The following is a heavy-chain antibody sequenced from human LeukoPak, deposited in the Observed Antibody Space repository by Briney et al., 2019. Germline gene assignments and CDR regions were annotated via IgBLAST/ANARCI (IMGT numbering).Heavy chain of an antibody. V-gene: IGHV3-7*01. J-gene: IGHJ4*02. CDR1: GFTFSSYW. CDR2: IKQDGSEK. D-gene: IGHD1-26*01. CDR3: ARRRYSGSSQHFDY. Sequence: GASLRLSCAASGFTFSSYWMSWVRQAPGKGLAWVANIKQDGSEKYYVDSVKGRFTISKDNAKNSLYLQMNSLRAEDTAVYYCARRRYSGSSQHFDYWCLGTLVMVSS.